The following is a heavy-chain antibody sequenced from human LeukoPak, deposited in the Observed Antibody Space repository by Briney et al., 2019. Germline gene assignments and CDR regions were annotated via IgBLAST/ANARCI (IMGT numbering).Heavy chain of an antibody. CDR2: IWYDGSNK. CDR1: GFTFSSYG. J-gene: IGHJ4*02. V-gene: IGHV3-33*01. D-gene: IGHD6-13*01. CDR3: ARDHSSSWSNLDY. Sequence: GGSLRLSCAASGFTFSSYGMHWVRQAPGKGLEWVAVIWYDGSNKYYADSVKGRSTISRDNSKNTLYLQMNSLRAEDTAVYYCARDHSSSWSNLDYWGQGTLVTVSS.